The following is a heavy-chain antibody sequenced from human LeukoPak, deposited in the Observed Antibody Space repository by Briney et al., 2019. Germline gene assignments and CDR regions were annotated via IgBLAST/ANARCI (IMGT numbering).Heavy chain of an antibody. Sequence: PGRSLRLSCAASGFTFSNYAMHWVRQAPGKGLEWVAVIWYDGGNKYYADSVKGRFTISRDKSKNTLYLQMNSLRAEDTAFYYCARDSYGADYWGQGTLVTVSS. CDR3: ARDSYGADY. J-gene: IGHJ4*02. CDR2: IWYDGGNK. V-gene: IGHV3-33*08. D-gene: IGHD4/OR15-4a*01. CDR1: GFTFSNYA.